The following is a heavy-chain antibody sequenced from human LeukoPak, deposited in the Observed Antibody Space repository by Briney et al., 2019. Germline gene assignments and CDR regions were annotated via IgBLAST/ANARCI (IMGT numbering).Heavy chain of an antibody. J-gene: IGHJ4*02. CDR1: GFTFSSYA. Sequence: PGGSLRLSCAASGFTFSSYAMSWVRQAPGKGLEWIGYIYYSGNTNYNPSLKSRVTISVDTSKNQFSLKLSSVTAADTAVYYCARAGRDFWSGYSPFDYWGQGTLVTVSS. D-gene: IGHD3-3*01. V-gene: IGHV4-59*01. CDR2: IYYSGNT. CDR3: ARAGRDFWSGYSPFDY.